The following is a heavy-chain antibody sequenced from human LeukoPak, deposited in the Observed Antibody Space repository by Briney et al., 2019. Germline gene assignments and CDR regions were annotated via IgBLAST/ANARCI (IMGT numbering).Heavy chain of an antibody. V-gene: IGHV1-18*01. CDR2: ISAYNGNT. CDR1: GYTFTSYG. Sequence: ASVKVSCKASGYTFTSYGISWVRQAPGQGLEWMGWISAYNGNTNYAQKLQGRVTMTTDTSTSTAYMELRSLRSDDTAVYYCPIGYCSSTSCYAVDYWGQGTLVTVSS. D-gene: IGHD2-2*03. J-gene: IGHJ4*02. CDR3: PIGYCSSTSCYAVDY.